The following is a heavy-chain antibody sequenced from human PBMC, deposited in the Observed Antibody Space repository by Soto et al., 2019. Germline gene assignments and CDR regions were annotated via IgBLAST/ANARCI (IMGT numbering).Heavy chain of an antibody. Sequence: QVQLVQSGAEVKKPGASVKVSCKASGYTFTSYDINWVRQATGQGLEWMGWMNPNSGNTGYAQKFQGRVTMTRNTSISTAYMELSSLRSEDTAVYYCARGGSIEQRLASNWFDPWGQGTLVTVSS. V-gene: IGHV1-8*01. CDR3: ARGGSIEQRLASNWFDP. CDR2: MNPNSGNT. J-gene: IGHJ5*02. D-gene: IGHD6-25*01. CDR1: GYTFTSYD.